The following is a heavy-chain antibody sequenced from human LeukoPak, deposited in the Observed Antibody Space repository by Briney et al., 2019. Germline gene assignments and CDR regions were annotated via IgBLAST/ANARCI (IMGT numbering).Heavy chain of an antibody. CDR1: GFTFSSYA. Sequence: GGSLRLSCAASGFTFSSYAMSWVRQAPGKGLEWVSAISAGGGGTYNADSVKGRFTISRDDSKNTLYLQMNSLRAEDTAVYYCTKFRSGSYVDYFDYWGQGTLVTVSS. CDR2: ISAGGGGT. D-gene: IGHD3-10*01. J-gene: IGHJ4*02. V-gene: IGHV3-23*01. CDR3: TKFRSGSYVDYFDY.